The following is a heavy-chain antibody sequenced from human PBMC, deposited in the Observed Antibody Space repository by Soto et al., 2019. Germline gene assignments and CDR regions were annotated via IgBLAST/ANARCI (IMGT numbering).Heavy chain of an antibody. V-gene: IGHV3-48*01. J-gene: IGHJ1*01. CDR2: ISSSSTI. CDR1: GFTFSSYS. CDR3: AREVRPVEYFQH. Sequence: GGSLRLSCAASGFTFSSYSMNWVRQAPGKGLEWVSYISSSSTIYYADSVKGRFTISRDNAKNSLYLQMNSLRAEDTAVYYCAREVRPVEYFQHWGQGTLVTVSS. D-gene: IGHD2-2*01.